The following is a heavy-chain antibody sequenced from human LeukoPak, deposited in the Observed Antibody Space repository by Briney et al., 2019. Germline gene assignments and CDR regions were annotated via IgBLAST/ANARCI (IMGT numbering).Heavy chain of an antibody. V-gene: IGHV3-66*01. CDR2: IYSGGST. D-gene: IGHD6-13*01. Sequence: PGGSLRLSCLVSGYTVSSNYMSWVRQAPGKGLEWVSVIYSGGSTYYADSVKGRFTISRDSSKNTVFLQMNSLRAEDTAVYYCARGGYSSSWSNWGQGTLVTVSS. J-gene: IGHJ4*02. CDR1: GYTVSSNY. CDR3: ARGGYSSSWSN.